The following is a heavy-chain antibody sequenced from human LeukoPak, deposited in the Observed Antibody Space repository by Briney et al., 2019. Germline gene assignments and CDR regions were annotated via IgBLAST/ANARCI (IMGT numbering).Heavy chain of an antibody. CDR3: AKDHGTAVAGFYY. CDR1: GFSLSTYG. D-gene: IGHD6-19*01. V-gene: IGHV3-23*01. Sequence: PGASPRLSCAASGFSLSTYGVSWVRQPPGKGLEWVSGITGTGGSTYYADSVKGRFTVSRDTSKNTLYLQMNSLRAEDTAMYYCAKDHGTAVAGFYYWGQGTLVTVSS. J-gene: IGHJ4*02. CDR2: ITGTGGST.